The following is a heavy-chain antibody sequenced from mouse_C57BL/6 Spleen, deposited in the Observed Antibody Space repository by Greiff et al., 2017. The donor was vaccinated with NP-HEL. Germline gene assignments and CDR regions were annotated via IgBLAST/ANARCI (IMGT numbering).Heavy chain of an antibody. CDR2: IRSKSNNYAT. CDR3: VREDYGSQYFDV. Sequence: EVHLVESGGGLVQPKGSLKLSCAASGFSFNTYAMNWVRQAPGKGLEWVARIRSKSNNYATYYADSVKDRFTISRDDSESMLYLQMNNLKTEDTAMYYCVREDYGSQYFDVWGTGTTVTVSS. CDR1: GFSFNTYA. D-gene: IGHD1-1*01. J-gene: IGHJ1*03. V-gene: IGHV10-1*01.